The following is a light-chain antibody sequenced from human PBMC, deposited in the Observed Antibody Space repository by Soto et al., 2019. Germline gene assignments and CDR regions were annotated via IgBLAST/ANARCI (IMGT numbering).Light chain of an antibody. V-gene: IGKV4-1*01. CDR1: QSVLSSSTNKNY. CDR2: WAS. CDR3: QQFYSSLTGT. J-gene: IGKJ1*01. Sequence: DIEMTQSPDSLAVSLGERATITCKSSQSVLSSSTNKNYLAWYQQKAGQPPKVLIYWASTRESGVPDRFSGSGSGTDFTLTISSLQAEDVAVYYCQQFYSSLTGTFGQGTKVEIK.